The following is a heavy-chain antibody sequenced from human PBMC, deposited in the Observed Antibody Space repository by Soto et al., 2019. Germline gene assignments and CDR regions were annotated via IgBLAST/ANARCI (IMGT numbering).Heavy chain of an antibody. CDR2: ISYDGSNK. CDR1: GFTFSSYG. D-gene: IGHD3-22*01. V-gene: IGHV3-30*18. Sequence: GGSLRLSCAASGFTFSSYGMHWVRQAPGKGLEWVAVISYDGSNKYYADSVKGRFTISRDNSKNTLYLQMNSLRAEDTAVYYCAKVFQSGGYLELENFDYWGQGT. J-gene: IGHJ4*02. CDR3: AKVFQSGGYLELENFDY.